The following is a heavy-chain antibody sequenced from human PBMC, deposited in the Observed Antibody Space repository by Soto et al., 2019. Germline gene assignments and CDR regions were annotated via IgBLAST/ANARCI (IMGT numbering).Heavy chain of an antibody. CDR3: ARGADYYYYGMDV. CDR1: GGTFSSYA. CDR2: IIPIFGTA. J-gene: IGHJ6*02. V-gene: IGHV1-69*13. Sequence: GASVKVSCKASGGTFSSYAINWVRQAPGQGLEWMGGIIPIFGTANYAQKFQGRVTITADESTSTAYMELSSLRSEDTAVYYCARGADYYYYGMDVWGQGTTVTVSS.